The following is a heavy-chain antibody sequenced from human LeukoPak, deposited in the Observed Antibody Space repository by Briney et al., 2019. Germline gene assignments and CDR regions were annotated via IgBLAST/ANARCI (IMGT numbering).Heavy chain of an antibody. J-gene: IGHJ4*02. CDR2: INPNSGGT. CDR1: GYTFTGYY. CDR3: ARDSGDGYITVLDY. Sequence: GASVKVSCKASGYTFTGYYMHWVRQAPGQGLEWMGWINPNSGGTNYAQKFQGRVTMTRDTSISTAYMELSRLRPDDTAVYYCARDSGDGYITVLDYWGQGTLVTVSS. D-gene: IGHD5-24*01. V-gene: IGHV1-2*02.